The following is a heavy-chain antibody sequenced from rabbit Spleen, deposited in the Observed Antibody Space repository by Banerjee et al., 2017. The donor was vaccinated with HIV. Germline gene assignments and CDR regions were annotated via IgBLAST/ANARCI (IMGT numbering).Heavy chain of an antibody. V-gene: IGHV1S45*01. D-gene: IGHD4-1*01. J-gene: IGHJ4*01. CDR2: IDGGGGYP. CDR3: ARLGPTYDWGGDL. CDR1: GFILSGSQW. Sequence: QLEESGGGLVKPGGTLTLTCKASGFILSGSQWICWVRQAPGKGLEWIACIDGGGGYPYHASWVNGRFTISKASSTMVTLQMTSLTAADTAIYFCARLGPTYDWGGDLWGPGTLVTVS.